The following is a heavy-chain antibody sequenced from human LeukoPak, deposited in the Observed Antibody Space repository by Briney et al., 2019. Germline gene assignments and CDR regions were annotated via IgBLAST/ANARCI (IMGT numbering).Heavy chain of an antibody. Sequence: SETLSLTCAVYGGSFSCYYWSWIRQPPGKGLEWIGEINHSGSTNYNPTLKSRVTISVDTSKNQFYLKLSSVTAADTAVYYCARKKLRAYYMDFWGKGTTVTVSS. CDR2: INHSGST. J-gene: IGHJ6*03. CDR3: ARKKLRAYYMDF. V-gene: IGHV4-34*01. D-gene: IGHD4-17*01. CDR1: GGSFSCYY.